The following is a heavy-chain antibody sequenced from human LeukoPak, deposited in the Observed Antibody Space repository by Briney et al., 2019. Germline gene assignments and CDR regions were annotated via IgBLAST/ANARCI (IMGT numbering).Heavy chain of an antibody. CDR3: AKDLANSWTIDY. CDR2: ISSTVAIT. V-gene: IGHV3-23*01. Sequence: GGSLRLSCAASGFTFSDYALSWVRQAPGKGLEWVSTISSTVAITHYAESVRGRFTISRDNSKNTLYLQMNSLRAEDTAVYYCAKDLANSWTIDYWGQGTLVTVSS. CDR1: GFTFSDYA. D-gene: IGHD1-1*01. J-gene: IGHJ4*02.